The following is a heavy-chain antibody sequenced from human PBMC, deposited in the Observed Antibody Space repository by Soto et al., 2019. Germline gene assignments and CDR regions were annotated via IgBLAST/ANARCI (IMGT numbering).Heavy chain of an antibody. CDR1: GFTFSSYA. Sequence: GGSLRLSCAASGFTFSSYAMHWVRQAPGKGLEWVAVISYDGSNKYYADSVKGRFTISRDNSKNTLYLQMNSLRAEDTAVYYCERDGDSSGYSYYFDYWGQGTLVTVYS. CDR3: ERDGDSSGYSYYFDY. D-gene: IGHD3-22*01. CDR2: ISYDGSNK. J-gene: IGHJ4*02. V-gene: IGHV3-30-3*01.